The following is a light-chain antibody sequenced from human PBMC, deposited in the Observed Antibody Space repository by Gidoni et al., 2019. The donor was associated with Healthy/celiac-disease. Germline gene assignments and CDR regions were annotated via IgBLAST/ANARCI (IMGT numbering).Light chain of an antibody. CDR1: QSVSSY. CDR2: DAS. CDR3: QQRSNWPSLT. Sequence: ELVLTQSPATLSLSPGERATLSCRASQSVSSYLAWYQQKPGQAPRLLIYDASNRATGIPARFSGSGSGTDVTLNISSLEPEDFAVYYCQQRSNWPSLTFGGGTKVEIK. J-gene: IGKJ4*01. V-gene: IGKV3-11*01.